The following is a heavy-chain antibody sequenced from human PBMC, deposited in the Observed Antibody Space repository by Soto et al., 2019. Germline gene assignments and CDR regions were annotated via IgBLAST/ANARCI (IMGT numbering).Heavy chain of an antibody. V-gene: IGHV3-9*01. J-gene: IGHJ4*02. CDR2: ISWNSGNI. D-gene: IGHD2-15*01. CDR3: AKDLHYCSGGSCYTNYFDY. Sequence: SLRLSCAASGFTFDDYAMHWVRQVLGKGLEWVSSISWNSGNIGYADSVKGRFTISRDNSKNTLYLQMNSLRAEDTAVYYCAKDLHYCSGGSCYTNYFDYWGQGTLVTVSS. CDR1: GFTFDDYA.